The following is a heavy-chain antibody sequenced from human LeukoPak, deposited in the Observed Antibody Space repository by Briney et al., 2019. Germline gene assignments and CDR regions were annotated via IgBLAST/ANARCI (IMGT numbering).Heavy chain of an antibody. J-gene: IGHJ4*02. Sequence: GGSLRLSCAASGFTFSSYGMHWVRQAPGKGLEWVVFIRYDGSNKYYADSVKGRFTISRDNSKNTLYLQMNSLRAEDTAVYYCAKEGSGMDYFDYWGQGTLVTVSS. CDR1: GFTFSSYG. V-gene: IGHV3-30*02. D-gene: IGHD6-19*01. CDR3: AKEGSGMDYFDY. CDR2: IRYDGSNK.